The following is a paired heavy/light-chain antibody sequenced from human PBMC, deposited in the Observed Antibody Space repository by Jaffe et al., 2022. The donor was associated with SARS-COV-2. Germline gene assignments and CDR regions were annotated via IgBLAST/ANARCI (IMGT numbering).Light chain of an antibody. CDR3: QQYCCSPQT. J-gene: IGKJ1*01. Sequence: EVVLTQSPATLSLSPGDTATLSCRASRTFTSTYLAWYQQKPGQAPRLLIYDVSSRASGIPDRFSGSGSGTDFTLTISSLEPEDFAVYYCQQYCCSPQTFGQGTKVEIK. CDR2: DVS. CDR1: RTFTSTY. V-gene: IGKV3-20*01.
Heavy chain of an antibody. CDR2: ISWNRDSI. CDR3: AKDHVPGRLSSSGWYDH. CDR1: GFTFDDYA. J-gene: IGHJ5*02. D-gene: IGHD6-19*01. V-gene: IGHV3-9*01. Sequence: EVLLVESGGGLVQPGRSLRLSCAASGFTFDDYAMHWVRQAPGKGLEWVSGISWNRDSIGYSDSVKGRFTISRDNAKRFLYLQMSGLRPEDTALYYCAKDHVPGRLSSSGWYDHWGQGTMVTVSS.